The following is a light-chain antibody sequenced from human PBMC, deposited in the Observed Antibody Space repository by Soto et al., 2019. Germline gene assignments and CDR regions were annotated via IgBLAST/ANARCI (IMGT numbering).Light chain of an antibody. J-gene: IGKJ1*01. CDR3: QQYYSSPLT. CDR1: QSVLSSSNNKNY. Sequence: DILMTQSPDSLAVSLGERATINCKSSQSVLSSSNNKNYLAWYQQTQRQPPKLXINWASTRASGVPERFSGSGAGTDCTRTISSLQAEDVEVDYCQQYYSSPLTFGQGTKVDIK. CDR2: WAS. V-gene: IGKV4-1*01.